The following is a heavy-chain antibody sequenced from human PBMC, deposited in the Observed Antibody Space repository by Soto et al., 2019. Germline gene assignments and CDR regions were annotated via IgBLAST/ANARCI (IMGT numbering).Heavy chain of an antibody. Sequence: GASVKVSCKASGYTFTTYYMHWVRQATGQGLEWMGWMNPNSGNTGYAQKFQGRVTTTRNTSISTAYMELSSLRSEDTAVYYCASRARDGSYYDFWGGYLQHGGYYYYYGMDVWGQGTTVTVSS. CDR2: MNPNSGNT. CDR3: ASRARDGSYYDFWGGYLQHGGYYYYYGMDV. CDR1: GYTFTTYY. J-gene: IGHJ6*02. D-gene: IGHD3-3*01. V-gene: IGHV1-8*02.